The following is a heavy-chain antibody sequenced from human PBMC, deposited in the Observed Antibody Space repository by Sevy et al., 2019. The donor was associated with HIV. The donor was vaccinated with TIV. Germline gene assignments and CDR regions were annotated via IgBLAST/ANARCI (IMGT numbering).Heavy chain of an antibody. CDR2: ISYDGNNK. J-gene: IGHJ4*02. CDR1: GFIFSTYS. Sequence: GGYLRLSCAASGFIFSTYSMHWVRQAPGKGLEWVAAISYDGNNKYYADSVKGRFTISRYNPKNTLFLQVNSLKPEDTAVYYCARAYSSWFGTVHYWGQGTLVTVSS. CDR3: ARAYSSWFGTVHY. D-gene: IGHD6-13*01. V-gene: IGHV3-30-3*01.